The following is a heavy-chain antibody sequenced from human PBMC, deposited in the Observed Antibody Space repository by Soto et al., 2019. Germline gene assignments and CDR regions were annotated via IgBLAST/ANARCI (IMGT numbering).Heavy chain of an antibody. CDR2: IYYSGST. J-gene: IGHJ4*02. CDR1: GGSISSGGYY. D-gene: IGHD6-19*01. CDR3: ARDPHGSGRGGLDY. Sequence: QVQLQESGPGLVKPSQTLSLTCTVSGGSISSGGYYWSWIRQHPGNGLEWIGYIYYSGSTYYNPSLKSLVTIAVDTSKNQFSLKLSSVTAADTAVYYWARDPHGSGRGGLDYWGQGTLVTVSP. V-gene: IGHV4-31*01.